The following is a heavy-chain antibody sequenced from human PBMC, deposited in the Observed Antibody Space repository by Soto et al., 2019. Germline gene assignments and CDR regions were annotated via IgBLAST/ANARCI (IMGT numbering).Heavy chain of an antibody. CDR1: GFTFSSYA. Sequence: GGSLRLPCAASGFTFSSYAMSWVRQAPGKGLEWVSAISGSGGSTYYADSVKGRFTISRDNSKNTLYLQMNSLRAEDTAVYYCAKDVSGMVAKTVFGYWGQGTLVTVSS. D-gene: IGHD3-10*02. CDR2: ISGSGGST. CDR3: AKDVSGMVAKTVFGY. J-gene: IGHJ4*02. V-gene: IGHV3-23*01.